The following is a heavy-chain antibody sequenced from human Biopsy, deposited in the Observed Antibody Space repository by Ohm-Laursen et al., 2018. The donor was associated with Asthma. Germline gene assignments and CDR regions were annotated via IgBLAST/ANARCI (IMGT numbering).Heavy chain of an antibody. CDR2: TMTVFGTT. CDR3: ARCQVGYSSGWSLLLKKIYYSGMDV. D-gene: IGHD6-19*01. J-gene: IGHJ6*02. V-gene: IGHV1-69*13. Sequence: SVKVSCKASGGMFGNYAISWVRQAPGQGLEWLGGTMTVFGTTNYAQKFQGRVTITADESTSTAYMEVTSLRSEDTAIYYCARCQVGYSSGWSLLLKKIYYSGMDVWGQGTAVTVSS. CDR1: GGMFGNYA.